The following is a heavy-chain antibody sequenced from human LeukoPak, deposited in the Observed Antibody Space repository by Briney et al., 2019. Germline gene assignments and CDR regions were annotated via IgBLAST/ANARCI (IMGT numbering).Heavy chain of an antibody. CDR3: ARSKQWLVRNDYYYYYGMDV. CDR1: GYTFTSYG. D-gene: IGHD6-19*01. J-gene: IGHJ6*02. V-gene: IGHV1-18*01. Sequence: ASVKVSCKASGYTFTSYGISGVRQAPGQGLEWMGWISAYNGNTNYAQKLQGRVTMTTDTSTSTAYMELRSLRSDDTAVYYCARSKQWLVRNDYYYYYGMDVWGQGTTVTVSS. CDR2: ISAYNGNT.